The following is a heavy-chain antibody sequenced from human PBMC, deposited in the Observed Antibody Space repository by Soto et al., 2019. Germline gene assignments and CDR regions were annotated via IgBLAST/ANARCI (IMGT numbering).Heavy chain of an antibody. CDR1: GFTFSSYA. CDR3: ARAYGIQLWPDYYYYGMDV. V-gene: IGHV3-30-3*01. J-gene: IGHJ6*02. Sequence: GGSLRLSCAASGFTFSSYAMHWVRQAPGKGLEWVAVISYDGSNKYYADSVKGRFTISRDNSKNTLYLQMNSLRAEDTAVYYCARAYGIQLWPDYYYYGMDVWGQGTTVTVSS. D-gene: IGHD5-18*01. CDR2: ISYDGSNK.